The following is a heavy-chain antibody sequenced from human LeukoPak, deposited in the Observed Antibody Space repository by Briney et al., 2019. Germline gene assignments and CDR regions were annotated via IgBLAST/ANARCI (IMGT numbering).Heavy chain of an antibody. CDR1: GFTFSSYA. Sequence: PGGSLRLSCAASGFTFSSYAMSWVRQAPGKGLEWVSAISGSGGSTYYADSVKGRFTISGDNSKNTLYLQMNSLRAEDTAVYYCAKIAQKAPRVYYCDSSGYYKGAFDIWGQGTMVTVSS. CDR2: ISGSGGST. D-gene: IGHD3-22*01. V-gene: IGHV3-23*01. CDR3: AKIAQKAPRVYYCDSSGYYKGAFDI. J-gene: IGHJ3*02.